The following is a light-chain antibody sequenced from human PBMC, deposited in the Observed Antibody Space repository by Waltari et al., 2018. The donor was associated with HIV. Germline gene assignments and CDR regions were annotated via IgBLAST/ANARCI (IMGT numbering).Light chain of an antibody. V-gene: IGKV3-15*01. CDR1: QSVSSN. J-gene: IGKJ5*01. Sequence: EIVMTQSPATLSVSPGERATLSCRASQSVSSNLAWYQQKPGQAPRLLIYGASTRATGIPARFSGSGSGTEFTLTISSLQSGDFAVYYCQQYNNWPSGTFGQGTRLEIK. CDR2: GAS. CDR3: QQYNNWPSGT.